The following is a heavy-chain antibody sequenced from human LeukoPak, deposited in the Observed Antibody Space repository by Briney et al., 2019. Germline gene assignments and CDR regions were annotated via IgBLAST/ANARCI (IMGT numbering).Heavy chain of an antibody. J-gene: IGHJ4*02. CDR3: ATQMVRGVIIGYFDY. V-gene: IGHV3-11*01. D-gene: IGHD3-10*01. CDR1: GFTFSNYY. CDR2: ISGSGITT. Sequence: GGSLRLSCAASGFTFSNYYMNWIRQTPGKGLEWVSYISGSGITTFYAESVEGRFTISRDNTKNSLFLQMDRLRVEDTAVYYCATQMVRGVIIGYFDYWGQGTLVTVSS.